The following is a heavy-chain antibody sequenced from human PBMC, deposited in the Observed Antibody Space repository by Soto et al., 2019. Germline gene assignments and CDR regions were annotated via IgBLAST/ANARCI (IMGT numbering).Heavy chain of an antibody. J-gene: IGHJ4*02. CDR1: RFTFSDYY. CDR2: ISSTGNTI. D-gene: IGHD6-19*01. Sequence: GGSLRLSCAASRFTFSDYYMSWIRQAPGKGLEWVSYISSTGNTISYADSVKGRFTISRDNAKNSLYLQMNSLRAEDTAMYYCARISSSGWPFDYLGQGTMDTVYS. V-gene: IGHV3-11*01. CDR3: ARISSSGWPFDY.